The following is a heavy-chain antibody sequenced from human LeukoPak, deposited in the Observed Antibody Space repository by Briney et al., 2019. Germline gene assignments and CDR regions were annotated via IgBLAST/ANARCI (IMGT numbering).Heavy chain of an antibody. J-gene: IGHJ4*02. V-gene: IGHV1-18*01. Sequence: AAVKVSCKASGYSFTSYGISWVRQAPGQGLERVGWISTYNGKTNSAQKFQGRVTMTTDTSTSTAYMELRSLRSDDTAVYYCARGGPRIAVPGTVLWGQGTPVTVSS. CDR2: ISTYNGKT. CDR3: ARGGPRIAVPGTVL. CDR1: GYSFTSYG. D-gene: IGHD6-19*01.